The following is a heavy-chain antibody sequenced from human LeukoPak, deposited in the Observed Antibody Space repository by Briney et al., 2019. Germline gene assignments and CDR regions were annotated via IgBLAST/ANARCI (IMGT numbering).Heavy chain of an antibody. CDR2: ISSSGTTI. D-gene: IGHD1-26*01. CDR1: GFTFSSYG. V-gene: IGHV3-48*01. Sequence: GGSLRLSCAASGFTFSSYGMSWVRQAPGKGLEWVSYISSSGTTISYAQSVKGRFTITRDNAQNSLTLHMNTLRADDTAVYYCAKDGGTHFDHWGQGTLVTVSS. CDR3: AKDGGTHFDH. J-gene: IGHJ4*02.